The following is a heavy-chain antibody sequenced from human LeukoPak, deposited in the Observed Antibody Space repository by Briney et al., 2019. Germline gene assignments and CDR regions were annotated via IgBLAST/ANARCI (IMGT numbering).Heavy chain of an antibody. CDR3: ARRVNHRSSYMTWFNP. CDR1: GYSISSGYY. J-gene: IGHJ5*02. D-gene: IGHD6-6*01. CDR2: IYHSGST. Sequence: SEILSLTCAVSGYSISSGYYWGWIRQPPGKGLEWFGSIYHSGSTYYNPSLKSRVTISVDTPKNQFSLKLSSVTAADTAVYYCARRVNHRSSYMTWFNPVCQGSLVTVSS. V-gene: IGHV4-38-2*01.